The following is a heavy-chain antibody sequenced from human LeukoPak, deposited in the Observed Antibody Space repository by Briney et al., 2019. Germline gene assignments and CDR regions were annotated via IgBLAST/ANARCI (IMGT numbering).Heavy chain of an antibody. CDR2: ISSSSSYI. Sequence: GGSLRLSCAASGFTFSSYSMNWVRQAPGKGLEWVSSISSSSSYIYYADSVKGRFTISRDNAKNSPYLQMNSLRAEDTAVYYCARGYYGSGSHCCHMDVWGKGTTITVS. CDR1: GFTFSSYS. J-gene: IGHJ6*03. D-gene: IGHD3-10*01. V-gene: IGHV3-21*01. CDR3: ARGYYGSGSHCCHMDV.